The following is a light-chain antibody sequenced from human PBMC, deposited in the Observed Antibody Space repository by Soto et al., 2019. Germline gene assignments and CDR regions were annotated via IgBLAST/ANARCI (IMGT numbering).Light chain of an antibody. CDR1: QSVDSY. J-gene: IGKJ5*01. CDR2: DAF. Sequence: EIVLTQSPATLSLYPGESATLYCRASQSVDSYLAWYQQKPGQAPRLLIYDAFNRATGIPARFSGSGSGTYFILTISRLEPEDFAVYYCQQRSTWPPFTFGQGTRLEIK. CDR3: QQRSTWPPFT. V-gene: IGKV3-11*01.